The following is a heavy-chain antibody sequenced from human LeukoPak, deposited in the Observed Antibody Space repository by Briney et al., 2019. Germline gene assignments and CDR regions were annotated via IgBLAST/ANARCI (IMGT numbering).Heavy chain of an antibody. CDR3: AKTVYDFWSGYYIPNWFDP. CDR2: ISGSGGST. D-gene: IGHD3-3*01. CDR1: GFTFSSYA. J-gene: IGHJ5*02. V-gene: IGHV3-23*01. Sequence: GGSLRLSCAASGFTFSSYAMSWVRQAPGKGLEWGLEWVSAISGSGGSTYYADSVKGRFTISRDNPRNTLYLQMNSLRAEDTAVYYRAKTVYDFWSGYYIPNWFDPWGQGTLVTVSS.